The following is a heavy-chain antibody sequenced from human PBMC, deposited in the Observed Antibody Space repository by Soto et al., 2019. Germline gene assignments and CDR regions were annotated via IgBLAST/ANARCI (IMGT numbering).Heavy chain of an antibody. Sequence: QVQLVQSGAEVKKPGASVKVSCKASGYTFTSYGISWVRQAPGQGLEWMGWISAYNGNTNYAQKLQGRVTMTTDASTSTVYMELRSLRSDDTAVYYCARREGGSGPYYYYYGMDVWGQGTTVTVSS. CDR1: GYTFTSYG. D-gene: IGHD3-10*01. J-gene: IGHJ6*02. CDR3: ARREGGSGPYYYYYGMDV. V-gene: IGHV1-18*01. CDR2: ISAYNGNT.